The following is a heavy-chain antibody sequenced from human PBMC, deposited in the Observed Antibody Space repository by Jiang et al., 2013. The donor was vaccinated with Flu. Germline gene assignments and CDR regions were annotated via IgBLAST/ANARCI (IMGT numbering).Heavy chain of an antibody. D-gene: IGHD6-13*01. V-gene: IGHV2-26*01. CDR1: GFSLTTSGPG. J-gene: IGHJ6*02. CDR3: AHTHSSSWYYYGMDV. Sequence: KPTQTLTLTCTFSGFSLTTSGPGVGWIRQPPGKALEWLAVIFSSAEKSYSTSLKNRLTISKDTSKSQVVLTMTNVDPVDTATYYRAHTHSSSWYYYGMDVWGQGTTVTVSS. CDR2: IFSSAEK.